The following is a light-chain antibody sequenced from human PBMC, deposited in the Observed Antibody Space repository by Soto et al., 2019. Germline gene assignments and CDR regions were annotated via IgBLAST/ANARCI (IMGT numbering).Light chain of an antibody. CDR2: ANT. Sequence: QLVLTQPPSVSGAPGQRVTISCTGNNSNIGAGSGVNWYQQFPNRAPKLLIYANTHRPSGVPDRFSGSTSATSASLAITGLQTQDEADYYCQSFDSRLTGLIFGGGTKVTVL. J-gene: IGLJ2*01. CDR1: NSNIGAGSG. CDR3: QSFDSRLTGLI. V-gene: IGLV1-40*01.